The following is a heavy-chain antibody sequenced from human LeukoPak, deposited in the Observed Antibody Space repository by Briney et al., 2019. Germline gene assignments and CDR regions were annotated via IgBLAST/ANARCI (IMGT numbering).Heavy chain of an antibody. CDR3: AREVVIAATYDY. CDR2: IYSSGNT. V-gene: IGHV4-4*07. D-gene: IGHD2-15*01. Sequence: SETLSLTCTVSGGSISSYYWSWIRQPAGKGLEWIGRIYSSGNTNYNPSLKSRVTMSVDTSKNQFSLKLSSVTAADTAVYYCAREVVIAATYDYWGQGTLVTVSS. J-gene: IGHJ4*02. CDR1: GGSISSYY.